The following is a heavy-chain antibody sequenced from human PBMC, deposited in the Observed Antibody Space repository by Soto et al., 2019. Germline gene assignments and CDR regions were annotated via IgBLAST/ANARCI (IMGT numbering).Heavy chain of an antibody. J-gene: IGHJ4*02. V-gene: IGHV3-30-3*01. Sequence: GGSLRLSCAASGFTFSSYAMHWVRQAPGKWLEWVAVISYDGSNKYYADSVKGRFTISRDNSKNTLYLQMNSLRAEDTAVYYCAREPDSDYYDSSGYSVYWGQGXLVTVSS. CDR2: ISYDGSNK. CDR1: GFTFSSYA. CDR3: AREPDSDYYDSSGYSVY. D-gene: IGHD3-22*01.